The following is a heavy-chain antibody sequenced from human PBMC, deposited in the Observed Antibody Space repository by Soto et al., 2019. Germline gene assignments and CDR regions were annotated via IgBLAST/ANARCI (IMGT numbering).Heavy chain of an antibody. CDR3: APGKGGPPGPIDY. CDR1: GYTFTSYY. V-gene: IGHV1-46*01. Sequence: QVQLVQSGAEVKKPGASVKVSCKASGYTFTSYYMHWVRQAPGQGLEWMGIINPSGGSTSYAQKFQVRLTMNGETSTSTVYMELSSLRSADTAVDYCAPGKGGPPGPIDYWGQGTLVTVSS. D-gene: IGHD3-16*01. CDR2: INPSGGST. J-gene: IGHJ4*02.